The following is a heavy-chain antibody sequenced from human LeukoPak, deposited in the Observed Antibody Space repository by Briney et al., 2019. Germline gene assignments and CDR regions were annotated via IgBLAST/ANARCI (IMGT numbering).Heavy chain of an antibody. D-gene: IGHD6-6*01. CDR2: IYYSGST. CDR1: DGSISSHY. Sequence: SETLSLTCTVSDGSISSHYWSWIRQPPGKGLEWIGYIYYSGSTNYNPSLKSRVTISVDTSKNQFSLKLSSVTAADTAVYYCARGSSSSVWYYYYYYMDVWGKGTTVTVSS. V-gene: IGHV4-59*11. CDR3: ARGSSSSVWYYYYYYMDV. J-gene: IGHJ6*03.